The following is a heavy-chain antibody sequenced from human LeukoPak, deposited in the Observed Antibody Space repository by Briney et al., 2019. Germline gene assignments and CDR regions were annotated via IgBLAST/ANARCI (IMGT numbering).Heavy chain of an antibody. CDR2: IYYSGST. J-gene: IGHJ6*02. D-gene: IGHD4/OR15-4a*01. Sequence: SETLSLTCTVSGGSISSYYWSWIRQPPGKGLEWIGYIYYSGSTNYNPSLKSRATISLDTSKKQFSLNLSSVTAADTAVYYCARRSMVRTVGYYYGMDVWGQGTTVTVSS. CDR1: GGSISSYY. V-gene: IGHV4-59*08. CDR3: ARRSMVRTVGYYYGMDV.